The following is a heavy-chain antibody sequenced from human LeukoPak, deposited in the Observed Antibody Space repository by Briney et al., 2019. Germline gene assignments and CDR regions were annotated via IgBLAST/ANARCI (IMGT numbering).Heavy chain of an antibody. CDR1: GFTFSSYG. CDR2: IRYDGSNK. Sequence: GGSLRLSCAASGFTFSSYGMHWVRQAPGKGVGWVAFIRYDGSNKYYPDSVKARFTISRDNSKNTLYLQMNSLRAEDTAVYYCAKGRTGYCSGGSCLNWFDPWGQGTLVTVSS. V-gene: IGHV3-30*02. CDR3: AKGRTGYCSGGSCLNWFDP. D-gene: IGHD2-15*01. J-gene: IGHJ5*02.